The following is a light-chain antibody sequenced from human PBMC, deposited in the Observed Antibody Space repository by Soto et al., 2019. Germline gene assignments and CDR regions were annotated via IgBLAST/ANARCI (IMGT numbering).Light chain of an antibody. Sequence: QSVLTQPASVSGSSGQSITISCTGTSSDVGLYSYVSWYRHLPGKAPELIIYDVSNRPSGVSNRFSGSKSANTASLTISGLQAEDEADYYCNSYTSSGTYVFGTGTKATVL. V-gene: IGLV2-14*03. CDR3: NSYTSSGTYV. CDR2: DVS. J-gene: IGLJ1*01. CDR1: SSDVGLYSY.